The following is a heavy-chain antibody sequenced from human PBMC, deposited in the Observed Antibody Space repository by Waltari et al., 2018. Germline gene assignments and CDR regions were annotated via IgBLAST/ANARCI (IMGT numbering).Heavy chain of an antibody. CDR3: AKDQGAASSYSYSMAV. Sequence: QVQLVESGGGVVQPGGSLRLSCAASGFTFRSYGMHWVRQATGKGREWVAFIRYDGIIKYIAAPVKARFPTSRDNSKTTLNLKMNSWRAETTAGYYCAKDQGAASSYSYSMAVGGKGPPFPFSS. J-gene: IGHJ6*03. V-gene: IGHV3-30*02. CDR2: IRYDGIIK. CDR1: GFTFRSYG.